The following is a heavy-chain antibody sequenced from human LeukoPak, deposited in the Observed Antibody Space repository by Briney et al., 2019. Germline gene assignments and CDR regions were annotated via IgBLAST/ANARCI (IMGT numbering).Heavy chain of an antibody. J-gene: IGHJ4*02. Sequence: GESLKISCKASGYSFTNFWIGWVRQMPGKGLEWMGIIYPGDSDTRYSPSFQGQVTISADRSITTADLQWSSLKASDSAMYYCSRAPTSISNPYYFDFWGQGTLVTGSS. CDR3: SRAPTSISNPYYFDF. CDR2: IYPGDSDT. D-gene: IGHD6-6*01. CDR1: GYSFTNFW. V-gene: IGHV5-51*01.